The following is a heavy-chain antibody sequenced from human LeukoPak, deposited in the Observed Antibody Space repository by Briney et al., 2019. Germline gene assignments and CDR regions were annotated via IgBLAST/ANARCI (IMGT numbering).Heavy chain of an antibody. CDR3: ASPPSYYYASSAYY. V-gene: IGHV4-39*01. J-gene: IGHJ4*02. CDR2: ISYSGDT. Sequence: SETLSLTCTVSGGSITSSTYYWGWIRQPPGKGLEWIGSISYSGDTYYNPSLKSRVTISVDTSKNQFSLKLSSVTAADTAVYYCASPPSYYYASSAYYWGQGTLVTVSS. D-gene: IGHD3-22*01. CDR1: GGSITSSTYY.